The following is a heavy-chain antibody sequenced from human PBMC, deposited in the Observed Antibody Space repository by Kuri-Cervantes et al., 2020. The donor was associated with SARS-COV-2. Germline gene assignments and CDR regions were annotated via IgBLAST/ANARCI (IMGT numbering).Heavy chain of an antibody. V-gene: IGHV3-33*01. Sequence: GESLKISCAASGFTLSSYGMHWVCQAPGKGLEWVAVIWYDGSNKYYADSVKGRFTISRDNSKNTLYLQMNSLRAEDTAVYYCARENPYCSGGSCYSGAFDIWGQGTMVTVSS. CDR2: IWYDGSNK. CDR1: GFTLSSYG. CDR3: ARENPYCSGGSCYSGAFDI. J-gene: IGHJ3*02. D-gene: IGHD2-15*01.